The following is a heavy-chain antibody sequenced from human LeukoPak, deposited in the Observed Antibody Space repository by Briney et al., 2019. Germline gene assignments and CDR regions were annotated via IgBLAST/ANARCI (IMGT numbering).Heavy chain of an antibody. CDR3: ARVGYRAAAGTQRLGLSY. D-gene: IGHD6-13*01. J-gene: IGHJ4*02. Sequence: WASVKVSCKASGYTFTGYYMHWVRQAPGQGLEWMGWINPNSGGTNYAQKFQGRVTMTRDTSISTAYMELSRLRSDDTAVYYCARVGYRAAAGTQRLGLSYWGQGTLVTVSS. V-gene: IGHV1-2*02. CDR2: INPNSGGT. CDR1: GYTFTGYY.